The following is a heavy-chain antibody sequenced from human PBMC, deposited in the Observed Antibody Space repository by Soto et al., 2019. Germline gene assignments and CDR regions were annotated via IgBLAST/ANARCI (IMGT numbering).Heavy chain of an antibody. D-gene: IGHD2-2*01. J-gene: IGHJ6*02. CDR1: GGSISSYY. Sequence: PSETLSLTCTVSGGSISSYYWSWIRQPPGKGLEWIGYIYYSGSTNYNPSLKSRVTISVDTSKNQFSLKLSSVTAADTAVYYCARNYIGYCSSTSCHYYGMDVWGQGTTVTVSS. CDR3: ARNYIGYCSSTSCHYYGMDV. CDR2: IYYSGST. V-gene: IGHV4-59*01.